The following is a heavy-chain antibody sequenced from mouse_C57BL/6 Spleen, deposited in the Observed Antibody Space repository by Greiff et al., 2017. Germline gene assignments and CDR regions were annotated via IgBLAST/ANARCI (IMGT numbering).Heavy chain of an antibody. D-gene: IGHD1-1*01. CDR1: GYTFTGYW. V-gene: IGHV1-9*01. CDR3: ARTPLYYYGSRNFDY. CDR2: ILPGSGST. Sequence: QVHLKQSGAELMKPGASVKLSCKATGYTFTGYWIEWVKQRPGHGLEWIGEILPGSGSTNYNEKFKGKATFTADTSSNTAYMQLSSLTTEDSAIYYCARTPLYYYGSRNFDYWGQGTTLTVSS. J-gene: IGHJ2*01.